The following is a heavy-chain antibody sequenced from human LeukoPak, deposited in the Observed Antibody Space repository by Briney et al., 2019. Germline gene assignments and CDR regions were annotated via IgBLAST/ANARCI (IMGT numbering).Heavy chain of an antibody. D-gene: IGHD6-19*01. CDR2: ISGSGGST. J-gene: IGHJ6*03. V-gene: IGHV3-23*01. CDR3: AKAMAGGAYYYYYMDV. Sequence: GGAPRLSCAAPGSTFCSYAMSWGPQAPGKGLEWGSAISGSGGSTYYADSVKGRFTISRDNSKNTLYLQMNSLRAEDTAVYYCAKAMAGGAYYYYYMDVWGKGTTVTVSS. CDR1: GSTFCSYA.